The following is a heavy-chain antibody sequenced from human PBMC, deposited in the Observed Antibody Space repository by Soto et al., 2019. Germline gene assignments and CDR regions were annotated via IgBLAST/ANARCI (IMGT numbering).Heavy chain of an antibody. Sequence: SVKVSCKASGFTFTSSAVQWVRQARGQRLEWIGWIVVGTGNTNYAQKFQERVTITRDMSTSTAYMELSSLRSEDTAVYYCAADYDYVWGSYRYGHWGQGTLVTVSS. V-gene: IGHV1-58*01. J-gene: IGHJ4*02. CDR3: AADYDYVWGSYRYGH. D-gene: IGHD3-16*02. CDR2: IVVGTGNT. CDR1: GFTFTSSA.